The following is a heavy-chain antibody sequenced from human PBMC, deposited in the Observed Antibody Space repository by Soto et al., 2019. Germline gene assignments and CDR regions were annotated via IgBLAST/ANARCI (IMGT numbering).Heavy chain of an antibody. CDR2: IYYSGST. D-gene: IGHD3-10*01. J-gene: IGHJ6*02. V-gene: IGHV4-59*01. Sequence: PSKTLSLTCTVSGSSISSYYWSWIRQPPGKGLEWIGYIYYSGSTNYNPSLKSRVTISVDTSKNQFSLKLSSVTAADTAVYYCASHRGVRTYGMDVWGHGTTVTVSS. CDR1: GSSISSYY. CDR3: ASHRGVRTYGMDV.